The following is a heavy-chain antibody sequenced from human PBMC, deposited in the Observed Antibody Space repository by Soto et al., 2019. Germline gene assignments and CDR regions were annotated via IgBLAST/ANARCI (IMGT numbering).Heavy chain of an antibody. D-gene: IGHD6-19*01. CDR3: VRDVTGGRGAVAGTVPGYYYAMDV. V-gene: IGHV3-9*03. Sequence: EVQLVESGGGLVQPGRSLRLSCVTSGFTFDDHAMHWVRQVPGKGLEWVSCVSWNSDGIGYADSVKGRFTISRDNAKNSLYLEMSGLRPEDLALYYCVRDVTGGRGAVAGTVPGYYYAMDVWGQGTRVTVSS. CDR1: GFTFDDHA. CDR2: VSWNSDGI. J-gene: IGHJ6*02.